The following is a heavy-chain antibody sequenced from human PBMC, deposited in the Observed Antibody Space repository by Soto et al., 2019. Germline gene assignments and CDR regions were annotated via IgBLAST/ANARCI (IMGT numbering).Heavy chain of an antibody. CDR2: IHPGDSDT. Sequence: GESLKISCKGSGYSFTSQWIGWVRQMPGKGLEWMGIIHPGDSDTRYSPSFQGQVTMSVDKSISTAYLQWSSLKASDTAMYYCVRTASTGYYVNWGQGTMGAVAS. J-gene: IGHJ4*02. CDR3: VRTASTGYYVN. V-gene: IGHV5-51*01. CDR1: GYSFTSQW. D-gene: IGHD3-22*01.